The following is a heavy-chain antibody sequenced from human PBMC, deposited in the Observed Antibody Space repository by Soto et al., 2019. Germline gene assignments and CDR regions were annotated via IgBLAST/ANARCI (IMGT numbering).Heavy chain of an antibody. D-gene: IGHD7-27*01. CDR1: GVSISSYY. Sequence: PSETLSLTCTVSGVSISSYYWSWIRQPPGKGLEWIGYIYYSGSTNYSPSLKSRVTISVDTSKNQFSLKLSSVTAADTAVYYCARRSGSCFDYWGQGTLVTVSS. CDR3: ARRSGSCFDY. V-gene: IGHV4-59*08. CDR2: IYYSGST. J-gene: IGHJ4*02.